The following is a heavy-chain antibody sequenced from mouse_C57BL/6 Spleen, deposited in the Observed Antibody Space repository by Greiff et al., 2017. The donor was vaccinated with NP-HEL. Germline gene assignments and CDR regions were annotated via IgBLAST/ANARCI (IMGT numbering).Heavy chain of an antibody. CDR1: GYTFTDYN. CDR2: INPNNGGT. D-gene: IGHD1-1*01. V-gene: IGHV1-22*01. J-gene: IGHJ2*01. CDR3: AREGYYYGSSYSY. Sequence: VQLQQSGPELVKPGASVKMSCKASGYTFTDYNMHWVKQSHGKSLEWIGYINPNNGGTSYNQKFKGKATLTVNKSSSTAYMELRSLTSEDSAVYYCAREGYYYGSSYSYWGQGTTLTVSS.